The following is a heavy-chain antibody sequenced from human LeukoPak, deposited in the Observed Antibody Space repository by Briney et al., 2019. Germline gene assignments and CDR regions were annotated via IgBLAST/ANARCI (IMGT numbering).Heavy chain of an antibody. CDR3: ARRYTIFGVARHGFDP. V-gene: IGHV4-38-2*02. J-gene: IGHJ5*02. CDR2: FYYSGST. CDR1: GYSISSGYY. Sequence: SETLSLTCTVSGYSISSGYYWGWIRQPPGKGLEWIGSFYYSGSTYYNPSLESRVTISVDTSKNQFSLKLSSVTAADTAVYYCARRYTIFGVARHGFDPWGQGTLVTVSS. D-gene: IGHD3-3*01.